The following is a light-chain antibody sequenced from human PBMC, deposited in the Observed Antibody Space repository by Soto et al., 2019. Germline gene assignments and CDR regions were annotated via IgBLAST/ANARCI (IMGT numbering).Light chain of an antibody. V-gene: IGKV1-9*01. CDR2: TAS. CDR3: QQLNSFPIT. J-gene: IGKJ5*01. Sequence: DIQLTQSPSFLSASVGDRVTITCRTSQGISGYLAWYQQKPGKAPKLLIYTASILQTGVPTSVGFIGSGTEFPLTVSSLQPEDFATYYCQQLNSFPITICQGTRLEIK. CDR1: QGISGY.